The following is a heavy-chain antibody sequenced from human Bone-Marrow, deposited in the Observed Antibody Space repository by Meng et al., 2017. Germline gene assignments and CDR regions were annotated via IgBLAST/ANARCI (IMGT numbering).Heavy chain of an antibody. D-gene: IGHD2-15*01. V-gene: IGHV1-2*06. CDR1: GYMFTVYY. J-gene: IGHJ4*02. CDR2: INPNTGDA. CDR3: TRGTYCSGGSCYHEFDY. Sequence: ASVKVSCKASGYMFTVYYMHWVRQAPGQGLEWMGRINPNTGDANYAQKFQGRVTMSRDTSITTFYMELSRLRSDDTAVYYCTRGTYCSGGSCYHEFDYWGQGTLVTVSS.